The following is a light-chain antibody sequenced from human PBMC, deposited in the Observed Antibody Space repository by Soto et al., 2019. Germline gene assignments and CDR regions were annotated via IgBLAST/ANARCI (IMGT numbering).Light chain of an antibody. Sequence: EIVLTHSPGTLSLSPGERATLSCRASQSVNSGYLVWYQQKPGQAPRLLIYGASRRATGIPDRFSVSGSGTDFTLIISRVEPEDFAVYYCQQYGTSPTFGQGTRLEIK. J-gene: IGKJ5*01. V-gene: IGKV3-20*01. CDR3: QQYGTSPT. CDR2: GAS. CDR1: QSVNSGY.